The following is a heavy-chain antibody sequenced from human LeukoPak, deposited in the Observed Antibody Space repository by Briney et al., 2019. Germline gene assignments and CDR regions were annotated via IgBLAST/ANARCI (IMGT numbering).Heavy chain of an antibody. V-gene: IGHV6-1*01. J-gene: IGHJ5*02. CDR1: GDSVSSNSVA. Sequence: SQTLSLTCAISGDSVSSNSVAWNWIRQSPSRGLEWLGRTYYRSTWYNDYAVSVRGRITVNPDTSKNQFSLHLNSVTPEDTAVYYCSRRLTQYDCFDPWGQGILVTVSS. D-gene: IGHD2-2*01. CDR2: TYYRSTWYN. CDR3: SRRLTQYDCFDP.